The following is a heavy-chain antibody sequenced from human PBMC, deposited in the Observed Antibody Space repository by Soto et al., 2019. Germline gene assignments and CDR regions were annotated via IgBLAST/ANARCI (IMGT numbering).Heavy chain of an antibody. Sequence: PSETLSLTCAVYGGSFSGYYWSWIRQPPGKGLEWIGEINHSGSTNYNPSLKSRVTISVDTSKNQFSLKLSSVTAADTAVYYCARGRYSSRWFDYWGQGTLVTVSS. CDR2: INHSGST. J-gene: IGHJ4*02. D-gene: IGHD6-13*01. CDR3: ARGRYSSRWFDY. CDR1: GGSFSGYY. V-gene: IGHV4-34*01.